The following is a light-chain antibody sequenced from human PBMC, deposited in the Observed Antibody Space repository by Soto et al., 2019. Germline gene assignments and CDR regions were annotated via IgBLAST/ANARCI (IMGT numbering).Light chain of an antibody. CDR1: SSDIGIYNY. J-gene: IGLJ2*01. CDR3: SSYTSSSLRV. CDR2: EVS. V-gene: IGLV2-14*01. Sequence: QSALTQPASVSGSPGQSITISCTGTSSDIGIYNYVSWYQQHPGKAPKVMIYEVSNRPSGVSNRFSGSKSGNTASLTISGLQAEDEADYYCSSYTSSSLRVFGGGTKLTVL.